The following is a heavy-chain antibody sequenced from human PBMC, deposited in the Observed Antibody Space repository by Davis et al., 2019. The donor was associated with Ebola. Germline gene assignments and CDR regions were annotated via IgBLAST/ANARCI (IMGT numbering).Heavy chain of an antibody. CDR3: ARGLWLVLAPFDY. CDR1: GYTFTSYA. V-gene: IGHV1-3*01. J-gene: IGHJ4*02. D-gene: IGHD6-19*01. Sequence: AASVKVSCKASGYTFTSYAMHWVRQAPGQRLEWMGWINAGNGNTKYSQKFQGRVTITRDTSASTAYMELSSLRSEDTAVYYCARGLWLVLAPFDYWGQGTLVTVSS. CDR2: INAGNGNT.